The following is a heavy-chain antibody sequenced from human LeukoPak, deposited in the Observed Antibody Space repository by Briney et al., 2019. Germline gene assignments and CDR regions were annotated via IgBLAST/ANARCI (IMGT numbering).Heavy chain of an antibody. CDR2: ISYDGSNK. D-gene: IGHD1-26*01. CDR1: GFTFSSYA. CDR3: AKDVSPLGGTRLDH. J-gene: IGHJ4*02. Sequence: PGGSLRLSCAASGFTFSSYAMHWVRQAPGKGLEWVAVISYDGSNKYYADSVKGRFTISRDNSKNTLYLQMNSLRTEDTAVFYCAKDVSPLGGTRLDHWGQGILVTVSS. V-gene: IGHV3-30-3*01.